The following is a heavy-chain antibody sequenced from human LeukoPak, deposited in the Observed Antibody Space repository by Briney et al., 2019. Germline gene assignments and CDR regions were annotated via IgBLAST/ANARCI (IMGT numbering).Heavy chain of an antibody. J-gene: IGHJ5*02. D-gene: IGHD4-17*01. CDR1: GFPFSDYS. CDR3: ARDPAVYGDCVAWFDR. CDR2: ITTHTTI. Sequence: GGSLRLSCAASGFPFSDYSMSWIRQAPGKGLEWVSYITTHTTIYYADSVKGRFTISRDNAKNSLYLQMNSLRAEDTAVYYCARDPAVYGDCVAWFDRWGQGTLVTVSS. V-gene: IGHV3-11*01.